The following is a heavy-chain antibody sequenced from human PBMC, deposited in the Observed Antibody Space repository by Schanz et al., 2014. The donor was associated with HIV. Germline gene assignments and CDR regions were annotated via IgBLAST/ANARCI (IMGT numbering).Heavy chain of an antibody. CDR1: GFTFDSYG. Sequence: QVHLVESGGGVVRPGRSLRLSCAASGFTFDSYGMHWVRQAPGKGLEWVSTISAGVGTASYADSVKGRFTISRDNSKNTLYLQMKSLRPEDTAVYYCAKDRNQYDSRYIGKGNYYYYYGMDVWGQGTTVTVSS. J-gene: IGHJ6*02. CDR2: ISAGVGTA. CDR3: AKDRNQYDSRYIGKGNYYYYYGMDV. V-gene: IGHV3-NL1*01. D-gene: IGHD3-22*01.